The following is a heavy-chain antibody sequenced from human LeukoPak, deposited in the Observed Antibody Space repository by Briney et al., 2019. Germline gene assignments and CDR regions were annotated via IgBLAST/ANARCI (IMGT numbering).Heavy chain of an antibody. V-gene: IGHV3-30*04. Sequence: GSLRLSCAASGFTFSSYAMHWVRQAPGKGLAWVAVISYDGSNKYYADSVKGRFTISRDNSKNTLYLQMNSLRAEDTAVYYCARDRGSYYYYYGMDVWGQGTTVTVSS. J-gene: IGHJ6*02. CDR1: GFTFSSYA. CDR3: ARDRGSYYYYYGMDV. D-gene: IGHD3-10*01. CDR2: ISYDGSNK.